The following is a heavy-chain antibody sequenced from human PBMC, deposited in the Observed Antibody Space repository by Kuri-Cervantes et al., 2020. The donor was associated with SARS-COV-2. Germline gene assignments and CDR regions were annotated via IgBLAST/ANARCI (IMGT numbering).Heavy chain of an antibody. CDR2: ITSSGSIT. CDR1: GFTFSDYA. CDR3: AKGGNRDNWFDP. D-gene: IGHD1-14*01. V-gene: IGHV3-23*05. Sequence: GESLKISCAAAGFTFSDYAVSWVRQAPGKGLEWVSGITSSGSITYYADAVKGRFTISRDNSKDTISLQMNSLRGEDTAVYYCAKGGNRDNWFDPWGQGTLVTVSS. J-gene: IGHJ5*02.